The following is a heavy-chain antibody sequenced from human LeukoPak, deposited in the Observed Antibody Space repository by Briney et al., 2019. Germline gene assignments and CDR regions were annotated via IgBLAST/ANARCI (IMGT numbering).Heavy chain of an antibody. J-gene: IGHJ3*02. Sequence: PGGSLRLSCAASGFTFSSYWMSWVRQAPGKGLEWVANIKQDGSEKYYVDSVKGRFTISRDNAKNSLYLQMNSLRAEDTAVYYCARAPYSSSWYGQHAFDIWGQGTMVTVSS. CDR1: GFTFSSYW. CDR2: IKQDGSEK. D-gene: IGHD6-13*01. CDR3: ARAPYSSSWYGQHAFDI. V-gene: IGHV3-7*01.